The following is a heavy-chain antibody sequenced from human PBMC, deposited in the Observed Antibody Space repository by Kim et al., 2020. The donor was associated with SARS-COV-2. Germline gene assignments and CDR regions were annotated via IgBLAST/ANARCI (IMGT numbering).Heavy chain of an antibody. CDR1: GGSFSGYY. CDR3: ARVRRGELPLRYFDWSGAWFDP. D-gene: IGHD3-9*01. Sequence: SETLSLTCAVYGGSFSGYYWSWIRQPPGKGLEWIGEINHSGSTNYNPSLKSRVTISVDTSKNQFSLKLSSVTAADTAVYYCARVRRGELPLRYFDWSGAWFDPWGQGTLVTVSS. CDR2: INHSGST. J-gene: IGHJ5*02. V-gene: IGHV4-34*01.